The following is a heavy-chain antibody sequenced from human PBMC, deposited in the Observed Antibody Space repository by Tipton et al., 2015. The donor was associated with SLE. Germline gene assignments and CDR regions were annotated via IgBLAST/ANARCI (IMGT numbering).Heavy chain of an antibody. V-gene: IGHV3-7*03. CDR3: ATGSPGQQQLVIGY. D-gene: IGHD6-13*01. Sequence: SLRLSCAASGFTFSSHWMSWVRQAPGKGLEWVANIKQDGSEKYYVDSVKGRFTISRDNAKNSLYLQMNSLRSEDTAVYYCATGSPGQQQLVIGYWGQGTLVTVSS. CDR1: GFTFSSHW. J-gene: IGHJ4*02. CDR2: IKQDGSEK.